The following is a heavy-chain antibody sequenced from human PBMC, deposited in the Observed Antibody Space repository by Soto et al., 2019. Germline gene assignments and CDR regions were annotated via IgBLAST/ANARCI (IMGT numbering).Heavy chain of an antibody. D-gene: IGHD4-4*01. Sequence: GGSLRLSCAASGFTFSDYYMSWVRQAPGKGLEWVSYIRSSGTTIYYADSVKGRFTISRDDAKNSLYLQMNSLRAEDTAMYYCARGITVTKAYYYYAMDVWGQGTTVTVSS. CDR3: ARGITVTKAYYYYAMDV. CDR1: GFTFSDYY. J-gene: IGHJ6*02. CDR2: IRSSGTTI. V-gene: IGHV3-11*01.